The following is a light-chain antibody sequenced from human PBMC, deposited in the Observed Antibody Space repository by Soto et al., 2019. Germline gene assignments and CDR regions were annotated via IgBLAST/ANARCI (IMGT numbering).Light chain of an antibody. Sequence: EIVLTQSPATLSLSPGERATLSCRASQSVSSYLAWYQQKPGQAPRLLIYDASNRATGIPARFSGSGSGTDSTLTISSLEPDDFAVYYCQPRSNWPPYTFGQGTTLEIK. V-gene: IGKV3-11*01. CDR1: QSVSSY. CDR2: DAS. J-gene: IGKJ2*01. CDR3: QPRSNWPPYT.